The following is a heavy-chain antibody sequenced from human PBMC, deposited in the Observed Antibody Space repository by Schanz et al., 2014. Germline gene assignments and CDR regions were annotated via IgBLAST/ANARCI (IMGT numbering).Heavy chain of an antibody. Sequence: QVQLLESGGGLFKPGGSLRLSCAGSGFTFADYYMTWIRQAPGKGLEWVSYISATSAKIDYADSVQGRFTISRDNAKNSLYLQMSSLRDEDTAVYYCAKDPSYGSDWVKYLDHWGQGTLVTVSS. D-gene: IGHD1-26*01. CDR2: ISATSAKI. J-gene: IGHJ4*02. CDR1: GFTFADYY. CDR3: AKDPSYGSDWVKYLDH. V-gene: IGHV3-11*06.